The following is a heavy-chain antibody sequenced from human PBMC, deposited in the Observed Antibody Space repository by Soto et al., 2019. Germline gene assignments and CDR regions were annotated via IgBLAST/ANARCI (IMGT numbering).Heavy chain of an antibody. D-gene: IGHD3-10*01. V-gene: IGHV4-30-4*01. CDR3: ARDDGGVNPLHYYYGMGV. J-gene: IGHJ6*02. CDR1: GGSISSGDYY. CDR2: IYYSGST. Sequence: SETLSLTCTVSGGSISSGDYYWSWIRQPPGKGLEWIGYIYYSGSTYYNPSLKSRVTISVDTSKNQFSLKLSSVTAADTAVYYCARDDGGVNPLHYYYGMGVSGQGTT.